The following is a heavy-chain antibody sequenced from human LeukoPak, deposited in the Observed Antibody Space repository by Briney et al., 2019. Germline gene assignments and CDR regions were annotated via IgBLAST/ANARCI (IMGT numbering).Heavy chain of an antibody. Sequence: GGSLRLSCAASGFTFSSYEVNWVRQAPGKGLEWVSLIYSSGNTYFADSVKGRFTISRDNSKNALYLQMNSLRAEDTAVYYCARWSNYGNFDYWGQGTLVTVSS. CDR3: ARWSNYGNFDY. CDR2: IYSSGNT. V-gene: IGHV3-66*01. D-gene: IGHD1-26*01. J-gene: IGHJ4*02. CDR1: GFTFSSYE.